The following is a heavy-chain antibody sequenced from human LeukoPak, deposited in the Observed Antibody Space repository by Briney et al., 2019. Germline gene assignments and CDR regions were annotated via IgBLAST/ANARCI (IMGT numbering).Heavy chain of an antibody. J-gene: IGHJ4*02. CDR3: ASRTYEDYFDY. CDR1: GFTFNRHW. Sequence: PGGSLRLSCAASGFTFNRHWMHWVRQAPGKGPVWLSRINSDGSSISYADSVKGRFTISRDNAKNTLFLQMNCLSVDDTAVYYCASRTYEDYFDYWGQGALVTVSS. D-gene: IGHD5-12*01. CDR2: INSDGSSI. V-gene: IGHV3-74*01.